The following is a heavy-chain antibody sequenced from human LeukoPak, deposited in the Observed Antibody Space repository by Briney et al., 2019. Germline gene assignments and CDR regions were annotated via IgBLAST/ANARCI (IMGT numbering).Heavy chain of an antibody. J-gene: IGHJ6*02. D-gene: IGHD3-10*01. V-gene: IGHV1-2*02. CDR1: GYTFTGYY. CDR2: INPNSGGT. CDR3: ARGSYGSGSYYNLDV. Sequence: ASVKVSCKASGYTFTGYYMHWVRQAPGQGLEWMGWINPNSGGTNYAQKFQGRVTMTRDTSLSTAYMALSRLRSDDTAVYYCARGSYGSGSYYNLDVWGQGTTVTVSS.